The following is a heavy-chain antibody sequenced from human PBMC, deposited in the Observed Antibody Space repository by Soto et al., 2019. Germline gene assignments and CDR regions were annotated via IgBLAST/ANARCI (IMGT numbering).Heavy chain of an antibody. V-gene: IGHV4-39*01. J-gene: IGHJ5*02. CDR3: SRRAPEGFDP. Sequence: SETLSLTCTVSGGSFGCSAYYWGWIRRAPGKGLEWIGSINSSGSTFSNPSLKSRVTLSVDTSKNQFSLKLTSVTAADTALYYCSRRAPEGFDPWGQGTLVTVS. CDR2: INSSGST. CDR1: GGSFGCSAYY.